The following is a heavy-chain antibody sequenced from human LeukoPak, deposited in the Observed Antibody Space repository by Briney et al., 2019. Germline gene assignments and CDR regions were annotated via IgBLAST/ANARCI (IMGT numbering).Heavy chain of an antibody. CDR1: GGSISGSY. V-gene: IGHV4-59*12. CDR3: ARGTGGILVTTVTTMGPGWFDP. Sequence: SETLSLTCTVSGGSISGSYWSWIRQPPGKGLEWIGYVYHSGSTYYNPSLKSRVTISVDRSKNQFSLKLSSVTAADTAVYYCARGTGGILVTTVTTMGPGWFDPWGQGTLVTVSS. CDR2: VYHSGST. J-gene: IGHJ5*02. D-gene: IGHD4-17*01.